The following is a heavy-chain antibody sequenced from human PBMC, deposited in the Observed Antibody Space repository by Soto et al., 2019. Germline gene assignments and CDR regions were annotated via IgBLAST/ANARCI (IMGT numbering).Heavy chain of an antibody. D-gene: IGHD2-2*01. CDR2: INSDASHT. J-gene: IGHJ5*01. Sequence: PGGSLRLSCAASGFTFSTYWMHWIRQVPGKGLEWVSRINSDASHTYYADSVKGRFTISRDNAKNTLQLEMNSLRAEDTAVYYCVRDGHCMTTRCYGNWFDPWGQGTLVTVSS. CDR1: GFTFSTYW. CDR3: VRDGHCMTTRCYGNWFDP. V-gene: IGHV3-74*01.